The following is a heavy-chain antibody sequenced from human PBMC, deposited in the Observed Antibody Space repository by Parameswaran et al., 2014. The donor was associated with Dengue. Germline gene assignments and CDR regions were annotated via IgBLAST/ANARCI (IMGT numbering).Heavy chain of an antibody. CDR2: LSASGDDT. D-gene: IGHD6-13*01. V-gene: IGHV3-23*01. CDR3: VRLPPEGQQLAYMDYYYGMDV. J-gene: IGHJ6*02. Sequence: RWIRQPPGKGLEWVSGLSASGDDTHYADSVKGRFAISRDNTRNTLYLHMNSLRAEDTAVYYCVRLPPEGQQLAYMDYYYGMDVWGQGTTVTVSS.